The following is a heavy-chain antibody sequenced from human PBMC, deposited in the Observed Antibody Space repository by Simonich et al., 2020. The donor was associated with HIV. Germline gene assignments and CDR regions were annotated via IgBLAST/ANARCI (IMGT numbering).Heavy chain of an antibody. CDR1: GGSFRGYY. CDR2: INHSGIT. V-gene: IGHV4-34*01. CDR3: ARRDRELILYFDY. D-gene: IGHD3-3*01. Sequence: QVQLQQWGAGLLKPSETLSLTCAVYGGSFRGYYWSWIRQPPGEGLEWIGEINHSGITNYKSSLNSRATISVDKSKNQFSLKLSSVTAADTAIYYCARRDRELILYFDYWGQGNLVTVSS. J-gene: IGHJ4*02.